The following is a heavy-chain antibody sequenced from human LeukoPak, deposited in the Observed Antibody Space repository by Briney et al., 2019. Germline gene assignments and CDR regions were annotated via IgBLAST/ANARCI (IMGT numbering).Heavy chain of an antibody. CDR3: GRYYVMDV. Sequence: GGSLRLSCAASGFTFSDSAMSWVRQAPGKGLEWVSLISFSGGSTYYADSVKGRFTISRDNSKSTLYLQMNSLRAEDTAVYYCGRYYVMDVWGQGTSVTVSS. J-gene: IGHJ6*02. CDR1: GFTFSDSA. V-gene: IGHV3-23*01. CDR2: ISFSGGST.